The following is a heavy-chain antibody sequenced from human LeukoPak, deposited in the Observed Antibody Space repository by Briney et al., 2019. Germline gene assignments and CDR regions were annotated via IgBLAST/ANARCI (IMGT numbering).Heavy chain of an antibody. CDR3: ARGFQWHPRANGFDI. Sequence: PSEILSLTCTVSGGSISSYYWSWIRLPPEKGLEWIGNILYTGDSYYTPSLQSRVAISVDSSKSQFSVKLGSVIAADTAVYFCARGFQWHPRANGFDIWGHGTMVTVSS. D-gene: IGHD2-8*01. V-gene: IGHV4-59*01. CDR2: ILYTGDS. CDR1: GGSISSYY. J-gene: IGHJ3*02.